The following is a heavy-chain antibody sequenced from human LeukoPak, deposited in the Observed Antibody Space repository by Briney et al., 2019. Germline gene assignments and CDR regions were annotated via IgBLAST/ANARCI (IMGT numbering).Heavy chain of an antibody. V-gene: IGHV1-18*01. J-gene: IGHJ5*02. CDR1: GYIFTNYG. CDR2: ISAYNGNT. Sequence: ASVKVSCKASGYIFTNYGISWVRQAPGQGLEWMGWISAYNGNTNYAQKLQGRVTMTTDTSTSTAYMELRSLRSDDTAVYYCARDLGVVVTATAFDPWGQGTLVTVSS. CDR3: ARDLGVVVTATAFDP. D-gene: IGHD2-21*02.